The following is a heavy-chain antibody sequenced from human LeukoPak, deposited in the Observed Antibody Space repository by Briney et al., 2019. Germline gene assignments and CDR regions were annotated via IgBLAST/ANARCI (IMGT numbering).Heavy chain of an antibody. CDR3: ARIFNTVDSDY. V-gene: IGHV4-38-2*01. J-gene: IGHJ4*02. CDR2: TYYSGST. Sequence: GSLRLSCAASGFTFSGSAMSWARQPPGKGLEWIGSTYYSGSTYYNPSLKGRVTISVDTSKNQFSLKLSSVTAADTAVYYCARIFNTVDSDYWGQGTLVTVSS. CDR1: GFTFSGSA. D-gene: IGHD4-23*01.